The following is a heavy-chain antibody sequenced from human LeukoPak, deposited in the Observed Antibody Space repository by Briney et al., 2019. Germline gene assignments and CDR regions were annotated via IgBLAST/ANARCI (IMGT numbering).Heavy chain of an antibody. Sequence: PSETLSLTCTVSGGSISSYYWSWIRQHPGKGLEWIGYIYYSGSTYYNPSLKSRVTISVDTSKNQFSLKLSSVTAADTAVYYCARGQGYPRYNWNYYDYWGQGTLVTVSS. CDR1: GGSISSYY. CDR3: ARGQGYPRYNWNYYDY. V-gene: IGHV4-59*01. J-gene: IGHJ4*02. CDR2: IYYSGST. D-gene: IGHD1-20*01.